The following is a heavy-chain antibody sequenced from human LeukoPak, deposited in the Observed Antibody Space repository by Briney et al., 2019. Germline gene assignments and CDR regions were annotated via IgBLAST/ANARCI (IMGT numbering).Heavy chain of an antibody. CDR1: GFTFSSYE. CDR3: ARVIIGYDSSGYYYGLNAFDI. Sequence: GGSLRLSCAASGFTFSSYEMNWVRQAPGKGLEWVSSISSSSSYIYYADSVKGRFTISRDNAKNSLYLQMNSLRAEDTAVYYCARVIIGYDSSGYYYGLNAFDIWGQGTMVTVSS. D-gene: IGHD3-22*01. J-gene: IGHJ3*02. V-gene: IGHV3-21*01. CDR2: ISSSSSYI.